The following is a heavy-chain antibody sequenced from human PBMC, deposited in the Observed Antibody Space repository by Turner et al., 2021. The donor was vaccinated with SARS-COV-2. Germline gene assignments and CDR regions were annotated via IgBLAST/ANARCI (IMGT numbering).Heavy chain of an antibody. CDR1: GFTFSDFA. CDR3: ARERRGYYAEY. CDR2: ISYDGSNQ. D-gene: IGHD3-3*01. V-gene: IGHV3-30*04. J-gene: IGHJ4*02. Sequence: QVQLVESGGGVVQPGRSLRLSCAASGFTFSDFAMPWVRQSPGKGLELVSLISYDGSNQYDADSVKGRCTISRDDSKNTLYLQINSLSAEDTAVYHCARERRGYYAEYWGQGSLVTVSS.